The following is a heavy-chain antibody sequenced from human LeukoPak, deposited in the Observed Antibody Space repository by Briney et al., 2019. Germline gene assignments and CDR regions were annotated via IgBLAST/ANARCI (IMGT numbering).Heavy chain of an antibody. CDR1: GFIFRNHW. D-gene: IGHD4-17*01. J-gene: IGHJ4*02. CDR3: ARGPNYGDRVDYFDF. CDR2: IKQGGNEK. Sequence: GGSLRLSCAASGFIFRNHWMSWVRQVPGRGLEWVAHIKQGGNEKHYVDSVEGRFTLSRDDSKNSLYLQMNSLRVDDSAVYYCARGPNYGDRVDYFDFWGQGTLVTVSS. V-gene: IGHV3-7*01.